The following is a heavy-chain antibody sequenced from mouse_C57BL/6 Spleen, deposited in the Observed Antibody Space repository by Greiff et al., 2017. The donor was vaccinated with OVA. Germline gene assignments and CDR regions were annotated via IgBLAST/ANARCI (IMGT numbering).Heavy chain of an antibody. Sequence: EVKVVESGGDLVKPGGSLKLSCAASGFTFSSYGMSWVRQTPDKRLEWVATISSGGSYTYYPDSVKGRFTISRDNAKNTLYLQMSSLKSEDTAMYYCARVRGDYFDYWGQGTTLTVSS. J-gene: IGHJ2*01. V-gene: IGHV5-6*01. CDR1: GFTFSSYG. CDR3: ARVRGDYFDY. CDR2: ISSGGSYT.